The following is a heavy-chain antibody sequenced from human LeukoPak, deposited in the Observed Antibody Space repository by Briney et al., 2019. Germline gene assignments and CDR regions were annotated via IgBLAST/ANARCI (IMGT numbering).Heavy chain of an antibody. D-gene: IGHD1-26*01. CDR1: GGSISSYY. CDR3: ARGGDVGSYTYFQP. Sequence: SETLSLTCTVSGGSISSYYWSWIRQPPGKGLEWIGYIYYTGSTNYNPSLKSRVTISVDPSKNQFSLELTYVTAADTAVYYCARGGDVGSYTYFQPWGQGTLVTVSS. J-gene: IGHJ1*01. CDR2: IYYTGST. V-gene: IGHV4-59*01.